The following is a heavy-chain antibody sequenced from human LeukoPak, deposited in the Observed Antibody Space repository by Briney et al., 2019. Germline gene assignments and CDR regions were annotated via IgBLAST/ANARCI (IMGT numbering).Heavy chain of an antibody. J-gene: IGHJ4*02. CDR2: IYTSGST. V-gene: IGHV4-61*02. D-gene: IGHD2-2*01. CDR1: GGSISSGSYY. CDR3: ARDLASHCSTTTCYPEYYFDY. Sequence: SETLSLTCTVSGGSISSGSYYWSWIRQPAGKGLEWIGRIYTSGSTNYNPSLKSRVTISVDTSKNQFSLKLSSVTAADTAVYYCARDLASHCSTTTCYPEYYFDYWGQGTLVTVSS.